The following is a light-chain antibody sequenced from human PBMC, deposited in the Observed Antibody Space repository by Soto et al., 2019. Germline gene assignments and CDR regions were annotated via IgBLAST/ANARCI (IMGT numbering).Light chain of an antibody. Sequence: QSALTQPPSASGSPGQSVTISCTGTSSDVGGYKYVSWYQQHPGKAPKLMIFEVSKRPSGVPDRFSGSKSGNTASLTVSGLQAEDAADYYCCSYAGSNNLVFGGGTKVTVL. CDR2: EVS. CDR3: CSYAGSNNLV. J-gene: IGLJ2*01. CDR1: SSDVGGYKY. V-gene: IGLV2-8*01.